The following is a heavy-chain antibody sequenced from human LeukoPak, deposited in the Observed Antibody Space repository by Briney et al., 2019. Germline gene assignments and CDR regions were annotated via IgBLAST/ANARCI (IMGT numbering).Heavy chain of an antibody. V-gene: IGHV1-3*03. J-gene: IGHJ4*02. CDR1: GYTFTDYV. CDR2: ITTGRGET. CDR3: ARGGKQWRGGNYFDS. D-gene: IGHD6-19*01. Sequence: ASVKVSCKASGYTFTDYVLHWVRQAPGQSLEWMGWITTGRGETRYSQDFQRRITFIRETSASTVYMDLSDLRSEDTAVYYCARGGKQWRGGNYFDSWGQGTLVAVSS.